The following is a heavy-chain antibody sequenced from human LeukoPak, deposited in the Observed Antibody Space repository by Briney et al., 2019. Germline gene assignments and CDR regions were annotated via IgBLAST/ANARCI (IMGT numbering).Heavy chain of an antibody. CDR3: ARDLGYNWNDHFDY. J-gene: IGHJ4*02. V-gene: IGHV3-53*01. D-gene: IGHD1-20*01. CDR2: IYSGGST. Sequence: GGSLRLACAASGITVSSNYMSWVRQAPGKGLEWVSVIYSGGSTYYADSVKGRFTISRDNSKNTLYLQMNSLRAEDTAVYYCARDLGYNWNDHFDYWGQGTLVTVSS. CDR1: GITVSSNY.